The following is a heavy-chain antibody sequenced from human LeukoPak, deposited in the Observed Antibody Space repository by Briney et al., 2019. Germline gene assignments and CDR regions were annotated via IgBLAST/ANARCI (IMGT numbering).Heavy chain of an antibody. CDR3: AREILLDY. V-gene: IGHV3-30*04. Sequence: WRSLRLSCAASGFTFSSYAMHWVRQAPGKGLEWVAVISYDGSNKYYADSVKGRFTISRDNSKNTLYLQMNSLRAEDTAVYYCAREILLDYWGQGTLVTVSS. J-gene: IGHJ4*02. CDR1: GFTFSSYA. CDR2: ISYDGSNK.